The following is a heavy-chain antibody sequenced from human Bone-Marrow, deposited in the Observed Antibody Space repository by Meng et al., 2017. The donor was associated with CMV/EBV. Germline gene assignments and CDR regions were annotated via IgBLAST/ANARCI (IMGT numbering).Heavy chain of an antibody. CDR3: ARDRYCGGDCYSWFDP. CDR2: INSDGSST. CDR1: GFTFSSYA. Sequence: GESLKISCAASGFTFSSYAMHWVRQAPGKGLVWVSRINSDGSSTSYADSVKGRFTISRDNAKNTLYLQMNSLRAEDTAVYYCARDRYCGGDCYSWFDPWGQGTLVTVSS. V-gene: IGHV3-74*01. J-gene: IGHJ5*02. D-gene: IGHD2-21*01.